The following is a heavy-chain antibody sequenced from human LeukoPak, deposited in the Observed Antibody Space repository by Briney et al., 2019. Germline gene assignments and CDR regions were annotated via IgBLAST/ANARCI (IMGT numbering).Heavy chain of an antibody. D-gene: IGHD3-10*01. CDR1: GYTFTSYG. CDR3: ARGAWFREFPDGFDP. CDR2: ISAYNGNT. Sequence: ASVKVSRKASGYTFTSYGISWVRQAPGQGLEWMGRISAYNGNTNYAQKLQGRVTMTTDTSTSTAYMELSSLRSEDTAVYYCARGAWFREFPDGFDPWGQGTLVTVSS. V-gene: IGHV1-18*01. J-gene: IGHJ5*02.